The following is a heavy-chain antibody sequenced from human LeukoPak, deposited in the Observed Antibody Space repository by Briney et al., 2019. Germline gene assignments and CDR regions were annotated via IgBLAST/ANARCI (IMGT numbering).Heavy chain of an antibody. CDR3: ARHLYGSGSPLDY. V-gene: IGHV4-30-2*01. D-gene: IGHD3-10*01. CDR1: GASISRGGYS. J-gene: IGHJ4*02. Sequence: NSSQTLSLTCDVSGASISRGGYSWSWIRRPPGKGLEWIGYIYHSGSTYYNPSLKSRVTISMDRSKNQFSLKLSSVTAADTAVYYCARHLYGSGSPLDYWGQGILVTVSS. CDR2: IYHSGST.